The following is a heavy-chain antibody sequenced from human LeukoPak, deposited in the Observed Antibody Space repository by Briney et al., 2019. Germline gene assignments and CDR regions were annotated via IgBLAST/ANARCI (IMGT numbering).Heavy chain of an antibody. D-gene: IGHD3-22*01. J-gene: IGHJ4*02. V-gene: IGHV4-34*01. Sequence: SETLSLTCAVYGGSFSGYYWSWIRQPPGKGLEGIGEINHSGSTNYNPSLKSRVTISVDTSKNQFSLKLSSVTAADTAVYYCAGKFSSSGKLDYWGQGTLVTVSS. CDR1: GGSFSGYY. CDR3: AGKFSSSGKLDY. CDR2: INHSGST.